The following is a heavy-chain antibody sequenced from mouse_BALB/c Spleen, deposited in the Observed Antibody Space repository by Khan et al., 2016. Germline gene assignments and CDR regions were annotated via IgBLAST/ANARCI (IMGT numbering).Heavy chain of an antibody. V-gene: IGHV3-2*02. Sequence: EVQLQESGPGLVKPSQSLSLTCTVTGYSITSDYAWNWIRQFPGNKLEWMGYISYSGSTSYNPSLKSRISITRDTSKNQFFLQLNSVTTEDIATYYCARGDYDPFFDYWGQGTTLTVSS. CDR3: ARGDYDPFFDY. D-gene: IGHD2-4*01. CDR1: GYSITSDYA. CDR2: ISYSGST. J-gene: IGHJ2*01.